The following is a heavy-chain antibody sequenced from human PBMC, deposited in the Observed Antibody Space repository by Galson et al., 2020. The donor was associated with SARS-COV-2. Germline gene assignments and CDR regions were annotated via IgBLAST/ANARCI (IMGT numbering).Heavy chain of an antibody. V-gene: IGHV3-11*01. Sequence: TGGSLSLSCAASGLTYSDYYMTWIRQAPGKGLDYVSYISSSGTTIYYADSVRGRFTISRDNAQNSLYLHMNSLRAEDTAVYYCARDRYYYGSGSYDLQYWGQGTLVTVSS. CDR1: GLTYSDYY. D-gene: IGHD3-10*01. CDR2: ISSSGTTI. CDR3: ARDRYYYGSGSYDLQY. J-gene: IGHJ4*02.